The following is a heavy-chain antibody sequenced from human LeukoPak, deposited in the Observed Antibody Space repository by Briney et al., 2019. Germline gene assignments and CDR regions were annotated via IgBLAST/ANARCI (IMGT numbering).Heavy chain of an antibody. CDR3: ARDHAGSGRAFDY. Sequence: SGGSLRLSCAASGFTFSSYWMHWVRQAPGKGLVWVSHINSDGSSTTYADSVKGRFTISRDNAKNTLYLQMNSLGVEDTAVYYCARDHAGSGRAFDYWGQGTLVTVSS. J-gene: IGHJ4*02. V-gene: IGHV3-74*03. CDR1: GFTFSSYW. D-gene: IGHD2-15*01. CDR2: INSDGSST.